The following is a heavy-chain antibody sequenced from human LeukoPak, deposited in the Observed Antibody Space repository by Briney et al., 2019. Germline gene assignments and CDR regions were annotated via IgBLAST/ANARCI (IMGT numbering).Heavy chain of an antibody. CDR2: MWSDGSNR. Sequence: GGSLRFSCAASGFTFSNYDMHWVRQAPGKGLEWVAFMWSDGSNRYYADSVKGRFTISRDNSKNTLYLQMNSLRAEDTAVYYCAKSLSSRGLIIPKTTRYFDYWGQGTLVTVSS. J-gene: IGHJ4*02. V-gene: IGHV3-30*02. D-gene: IGHD3-10*01. CDR1: GFTFSNYD. CDR3: AKSLSSRGLIIPKTTRYFDY.